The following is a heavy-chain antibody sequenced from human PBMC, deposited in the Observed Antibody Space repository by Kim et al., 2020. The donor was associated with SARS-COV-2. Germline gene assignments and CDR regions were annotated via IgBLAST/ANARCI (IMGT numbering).Heavy chain of an antibody. CDR2: FDPEDGET. CDR3: ATYYSGYAVVDGDAFDI. Sequence: ASVKVSCKVSGYTLTELSMHWVRQAPGKGLEWMGGFDPEDGETIYAQKFQGRVTMTEDTSTDTAYMELSSLRSEDTAVYYCATYYSGYAVVDGDAFDIWGQGTMVTVSS. CDR1: GYTLTELS. V-gene: IGHV1-24*01. J-gene: IGHJ3*02. D-gene: IGHD2-2*01.